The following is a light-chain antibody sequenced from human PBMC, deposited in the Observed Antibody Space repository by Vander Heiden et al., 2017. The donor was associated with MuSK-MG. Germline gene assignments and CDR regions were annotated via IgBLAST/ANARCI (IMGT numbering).Light chain of an antibody. Sequence: QSALTQPASVSGSPGQSITISCTGPSSDVGSYNLVSWYQQHPGKAPNLMIYEVSKRPSVVSNRFSGSKSGNTASLTISGLQAEDEADYYCCSNAGSSTYVFGTGTKVTVL. V-gene: IGLV2-23*02. J-gene: IGLJ1*01. CDR3: CSNAGSSTYV. CDR1: SSDVGSYNL. CDR2: EVS.